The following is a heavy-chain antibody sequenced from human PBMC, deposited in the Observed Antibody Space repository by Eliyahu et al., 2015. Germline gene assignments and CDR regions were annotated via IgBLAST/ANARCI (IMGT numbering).Heavy chain of an antibody. V-gene: IGHV4-4*09. Sequence: QVQLQESGPGLVKPSETLSLTCTVSGGSISSYYCSXIRQAPGKGLEWIGYVYNSGSTNYNPSLKSRVTISVDTSKNQFSLKLSSVTAADTAVYYCARSPFKRGDFDIWGQGTMVTVSS. CDR3: ARSPFKRGDFDI. D-gene: IGHD2-21*01. J-gene: IGHJ3*02. CDR2: VYNSGST. CDR1: GGSISSYY.